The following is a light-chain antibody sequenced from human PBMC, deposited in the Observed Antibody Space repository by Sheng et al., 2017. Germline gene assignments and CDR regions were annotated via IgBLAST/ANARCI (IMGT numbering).Light chain of an antibody. V-gene: IGLV3-1*01. CDR2: QDN. CDR1: KLGDRY. Sequence: SYELTQPPSLSVSPGQTASITCSGEKLGDRYTSWYQQKAGQSPLLVIYQDNRRPSGIPDRFSGSNSGNTATLTISGTQALDEAAYYCQAWDKSTETVVFGGGTKLTVL. CDR3: QAWDKSTETVV. J-gene: IGLJ2*01.